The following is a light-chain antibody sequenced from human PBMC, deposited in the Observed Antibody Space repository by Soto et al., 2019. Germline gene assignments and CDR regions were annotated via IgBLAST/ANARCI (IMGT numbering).Light chain of an antibody. CDR3: QHFRTFAIT. CDR1: RTVSIW. CDR2: KAS. J-gene: IGKJ5*01. V-gene: IGKV1-5*03. Sequence: IKVSKSPATLSASVGDRVTITCRASRTVSIWLAWYRHQPGRAPGLLVSKASLLQSGVPPRFSGSGFGTEFTLTIGSLQPEDFATYYCQHFRTFAITFGQGTRLEIK.